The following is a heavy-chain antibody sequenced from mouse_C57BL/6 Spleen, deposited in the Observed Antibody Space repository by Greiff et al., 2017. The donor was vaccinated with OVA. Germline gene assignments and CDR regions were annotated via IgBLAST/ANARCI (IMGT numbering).Heavy chain of an antibody. D-gene: IGHD1-1*01. CDR2: ISNLAYSI. J-gene: IGHJ4*01. CDR1: GFTFSDYG. V-gene: IGHV5-15*01. CDR3: ASLYYYGSSYAMDY. Sequence: EVQLVESGGGLVQPGGSLKLSCAASGFTFSDYGMAWVRQAPRKGPEWVAFISNLAYSIYYADTVTGRFTISRENAKNTLYLEMSSLRSEDTAMYYCASLYYYGSSYAMDYWGQGTSVTVSS.